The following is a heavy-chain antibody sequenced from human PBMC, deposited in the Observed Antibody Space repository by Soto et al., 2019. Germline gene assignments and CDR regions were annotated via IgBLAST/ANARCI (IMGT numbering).Heavy chain of an antibody. CDR1: GFTFSNYE. Sequence: EAQLVESGGGLVQPGGSLRRSCAASGFTFSNYEMHWVRQAPGKGLEYVSGISNNGAHTDYAKSVKGRFTISRDSSENTLYRQMGSLRAEDMALYYCARRGYGSRWPNVYMDVWGKGTTVTVSS. J-gene: IGHJ6*03. V-gene: IGHV3-64*01. CDR2: ISNNGAHT. CDR3: ARRGYGSRWPNVYMDV. D-gene: IGHD6-13*01.